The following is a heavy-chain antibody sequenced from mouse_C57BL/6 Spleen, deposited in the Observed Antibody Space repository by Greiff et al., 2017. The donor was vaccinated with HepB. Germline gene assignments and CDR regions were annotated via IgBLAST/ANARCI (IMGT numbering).Heavy chain of an antibody. V-gene: IGHV1-69*01. CDR1: GYTFTSYW. J-gene: IGHJ2*01. D-gene: IGHD1-1*01. CDR2: IDPSDSYT. Sequence: QVQLQQPGAELVMPGASVKLSCKASGYTFTSYWMHWVKQRPGQGLEWIGEIDPSDSYTNYNQKFKGKSTLTVDKSSSTAYMQLSSLTSEDSAVYYCARWGTTVVAPDYWGQGTTLTVSS. CDR3: ARWGTTVVAPDY.